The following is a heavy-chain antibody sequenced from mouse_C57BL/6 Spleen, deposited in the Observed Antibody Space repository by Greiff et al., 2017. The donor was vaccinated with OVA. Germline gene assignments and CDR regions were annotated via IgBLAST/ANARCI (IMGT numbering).Heavy chain of an antibody. J-gene: IGHJ3*01. Sequence: VQLQQSGPELVKPGASVKISCKASGYSFTDYNMNWVKQSNGKSLEWIGVINPNYGTTSYNQKFKGKATLTVDQTSSTAYMQLNSLTSEDSAVYYCARGITTVVDPWFAYWGQGTLVTVSA. V-gene: IGHV1-39*01. CDR1: GYSFTDYN. D-gene: IGHD1-1*01. CDR3: ARGITTVVDPWFAY. CDR2: INPNYGTT.